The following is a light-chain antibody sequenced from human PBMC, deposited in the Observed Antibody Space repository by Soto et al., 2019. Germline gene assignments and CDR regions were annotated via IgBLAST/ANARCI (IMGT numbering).Light chain of an antibody. J-gene: IGLJ2*01. CDR1: SGHSSYI. V-gene: IGLV4-60*02. CDR3: ETWDSNTRV. CDR2: LEGSGSY. Sequence: SWAQSALGSSVKLTCTLSSGHSSYIIAWHQQQPGKAPRYLMKLEGSGSYNKGSGVPDRFSGSSSGADRYLTISNLHFEDEADYYCETWDSNTRVFGGGTKLTVL.